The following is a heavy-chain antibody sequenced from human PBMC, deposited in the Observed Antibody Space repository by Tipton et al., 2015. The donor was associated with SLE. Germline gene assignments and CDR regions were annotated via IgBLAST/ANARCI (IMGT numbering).Heavy chain of an antibody. J-gene: IGHJ4*02. D-gene: IGHD6-13*01. CDR3: ARLAGYSKTRPPFDC. CDR1: GGSFSGYY. V-gene: IGHV4-34*01. CDR2: INHSGST. Sequence: LRLSCAVYGGSFSGYYWNWIRQPPGKGLEWIGEINHSGSTNYNPSLKSRVTISVDTSKNQFSLKLSSVTAADTAVYYCARLAGYSKTRPPFDCWGQGTLVTVSS.